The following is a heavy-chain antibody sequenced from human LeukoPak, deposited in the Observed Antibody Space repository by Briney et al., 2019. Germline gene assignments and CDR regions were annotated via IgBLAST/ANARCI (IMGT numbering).Heavy chain of an antibody. V-gene: IGHV3-23*01. D-gene: IGHD2-21*01. J-gene: IGHJ4*02. Sequence: GGSLRLSCAASGFTFSSYVISWVRQTPGKGLEWVSTISAGDDSTYYADSVKGRFTISRDNSKNTLYLQMNSLRAGDTGIYYCAKVFFPPPYYFNSWGQGTLVTVSS. CDR1: GFTFSSYV. CDR3: AKVFFPPPYYFNS. CDR2: ISAGDDST.